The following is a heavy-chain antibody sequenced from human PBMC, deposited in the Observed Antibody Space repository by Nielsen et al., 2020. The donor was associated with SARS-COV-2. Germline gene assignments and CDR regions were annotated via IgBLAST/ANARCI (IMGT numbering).Heavy chain of an antibody. CDR3: ARDIGGCSSTSCYPRLDYYYGMDV. CDR1: GYTFTSYG. V-gene: IGHV1-18*01. CDR2: ISAYNGNT. J-gene: IGHJ6*02. D-gene: IGHD2-2*01. Sequence: ASVKVSCKASGYTFTSYGISWVRQAPGQGLEWMGWISAYNGNTNYAQKLQGRVTMTTDTSTSTAYMELRSLRSDDTAVYYCARDIGGCSSTSCYPRLDYYYGMDVWGQGTTVTVSS.